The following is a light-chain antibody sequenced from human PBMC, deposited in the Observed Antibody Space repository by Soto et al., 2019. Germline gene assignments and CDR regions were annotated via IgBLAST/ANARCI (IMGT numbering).Light chain of an antibody. V-gene: IGLV2-8*01. CDR2: EVS. J-gene: IGLJ2*01. Sequence: QSALTQPPSASGSPGQSVTISCTGTSSDVGGYNYVSWYQQHPGKAPKLMIYEVSKRPSGVPDRFSGSKSGNTASLTVSGLQAEDEADYYCCSYTRSGTLSFGGGTQLTVL. CDR3: CSYTRSGTLS. CDR1: SSDVGGYNY.